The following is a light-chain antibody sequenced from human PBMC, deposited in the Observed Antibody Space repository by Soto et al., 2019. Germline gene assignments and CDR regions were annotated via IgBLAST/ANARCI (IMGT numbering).Light chain of an antibody. CDR3: QQYGSSPPT. Sequence: EIVLTQSPGTLSLSPGERATLSCRVSQSVRSYLGWYQQRAGQAPRLLIHGASSRATGIPDRFSGSGSGTDFTLTISRLEPEDFAVYYCQQYGSSPPTFGQGTRLEIK. J-gene: IGKJ5*01. CDR2: GAS. V-gene: IGKV3-20*01. CDR1: QSVRSY.